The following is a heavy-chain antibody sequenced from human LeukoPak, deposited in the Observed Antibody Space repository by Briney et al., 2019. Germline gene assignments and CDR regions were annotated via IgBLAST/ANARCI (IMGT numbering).Heavy chain of an antibody. CDR1: GFTFSREW. V-gene: IGHV3-53*01. CDR3: ARGLSGSYHYFDY. D-gene: IGHD1-26*01. J-gene: IGHJ4*02. Sequence: PGGSLRLSCAASGFTFSREWMVWVRQAPGKGLEWVSVIYSGGSTYYADSVKGRFTISRDNSKNTLYLQVNSLRAEDTAVYYCARGLSGSYHYFDYWGQGTLVTVSS. CDR2: IYSGGST.